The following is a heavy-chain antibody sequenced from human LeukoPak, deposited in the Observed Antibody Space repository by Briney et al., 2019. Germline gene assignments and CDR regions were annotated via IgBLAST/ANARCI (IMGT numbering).Heavy chain of an antibody. CDR3: VSPKNGSWGR. CDR2: IKSDGSLK. V-gene: IGHV3-7*01. CDR1: GFSISSYG. D-gene: IGHD6-13*01. J-gene: IGHJ4*02. Sequence: LGGSLRLSGAVSGFSISSYGMGGFRRAPGKGLEWVANIKSDGSLKYYVDSVKGRFTISRDNAKNSLYLQMDSLRAEDTAVYYCVSPKNGSWGRWGQGTLVTVSS.